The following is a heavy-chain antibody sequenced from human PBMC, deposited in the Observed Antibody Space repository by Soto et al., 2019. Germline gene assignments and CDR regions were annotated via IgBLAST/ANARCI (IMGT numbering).Heavy chain of an antibody. D-gene: IGHD3-3*01. CDR3: ARARTYYDFWSGYYPFDP. Sequence: PSETLSLTCTVSGGSISSYYWSWIRQPPGKGLEWIGYIYYSGSTNYNPSLKSRVTISVDTSKNQFSLKLSSVTAADTAVYYCARARTYYDFWSGYYPFDPWGQGTLVTVSS. J-gene: IGHJ5*02. CDR2: IYYSGST. V-gene: IGHV4-59*01. CDR1: GGSISSYY.